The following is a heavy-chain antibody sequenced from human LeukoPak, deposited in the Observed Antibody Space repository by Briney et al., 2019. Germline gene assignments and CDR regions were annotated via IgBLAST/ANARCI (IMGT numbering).Heavy chain of an antibody. Sequence: SETLSLTCTVSGGSVSSGSYYWSWIRQPPGKGLEWIGYIYYSGSTNYNPSLKSRVTISVDTSRNQFSLKLSSVTAADTAVYYCARVAAAGHFDYWGQGTLVTVSS. CDR2: IYYSGST. CDR3: ARVAAAGHFDY. J-gene: IGHJ4*02. CDR1: GGSVSSGSYY. D-gene: IGHD6-13*01. V-gene: IGHV4-61*01.